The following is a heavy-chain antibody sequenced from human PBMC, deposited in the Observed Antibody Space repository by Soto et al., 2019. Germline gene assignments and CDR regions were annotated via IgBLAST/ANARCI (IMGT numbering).Heavy chain of an antibody. CDR3: AKDFLFCSCRNPGDPYYYIDV. CDR2: ISGSGGST. V-gene: IGHV3-23*01. CDR1: GFTFSSYA. Sequence: GGSLRLSCAASGFTFSSYAMSWVRQAPGKGLEWVSAISGSGGSTYYADSVKGRFTISRDNSKNTLYLQMNSLRAEDTAVYYCAKDFLFCSCRNPGDPYYYIDVCGKGTTVTDSS. D-gene: IGHD2-15*01. J-gene: IGHJ6*03.